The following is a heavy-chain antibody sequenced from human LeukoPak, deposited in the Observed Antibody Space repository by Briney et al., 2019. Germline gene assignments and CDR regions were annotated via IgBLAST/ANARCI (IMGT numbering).Heavy chain of an antibody. CDR2: IGIDSGNT. V-gene: IGHV3-48*01. CDR1: GFTFSDYS. J-gene: IGHJ4*02. CDR3: ARAYKYALDN. D-gene: IGHD5-24*01. Sequence: GGSLRLSCAASGFTFSDYSMNWVRQAPGKGLEWISYIGIDSGNTNYADSVKGRFTISGDKAKNSLYLQMNSLRVEDTAVYYCARAYKYALDNGAQGTLVTVSS.